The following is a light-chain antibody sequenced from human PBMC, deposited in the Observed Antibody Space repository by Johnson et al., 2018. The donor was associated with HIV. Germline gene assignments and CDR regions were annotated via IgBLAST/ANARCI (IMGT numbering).Light chain of an antibody. Sequence: QAVLTQPPSVSAAPGQRVNISCSGHSSNIENYFVSWYQQLPGAAPRLLIYEDYKRPSGIPDRFSGSKSGASATLGITGLQTGDEADYYCGVWDAGLSPHYGFGTGTTISVL. CDR2: EDY. J-gene: IGLJ1*01. V-gene: IGLV1-51*02. CDR3: GVWDAGLSPHYG. CDR1: SSNIENYF.